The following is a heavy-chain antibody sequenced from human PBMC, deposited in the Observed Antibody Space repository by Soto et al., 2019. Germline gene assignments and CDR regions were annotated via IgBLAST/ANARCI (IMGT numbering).Heavy chain of an antibody. CDR3: AREYIPAHPYFDY. D-gene: IGHD6-6*01. Sequence: SETLSLTCTVSGGSISSGDYYWSWIRQPPGKGLEWIGYIYYSGSTYYNPSLKSRVTISVDTSKNQFSLTLSSVTAADTAVYFWAREYIPAHPYFDYWGQGTLVTVSS. V-gene: IGHV4-30-4*01. CDR1: GGSISSGDYY. J-gene: IGHJ4*02. CDR2: IYYSGST.